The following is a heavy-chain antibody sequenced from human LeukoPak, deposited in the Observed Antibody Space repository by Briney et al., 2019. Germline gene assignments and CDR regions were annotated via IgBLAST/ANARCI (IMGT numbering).Heavy chain of an antibody. V-gene: IGHV3-64*04. D-gene: IGHD3-10*01. CDR2: ISSNGDNT. CDR1: GFTFSTYV. J-gene: IGHJ5*02. CDR3: AREGQQPRGVRWFDP. Sequence: GGSLRLSCSVSGFTFSTYVMHWVRQAPGKGLEYVSAISSNGDNTYYADSVKGRFTISRDNSKNTLYLQMNSLRAEDTAVYYCAREGQQPRGVRWFDPWGQGTLVTVSS.